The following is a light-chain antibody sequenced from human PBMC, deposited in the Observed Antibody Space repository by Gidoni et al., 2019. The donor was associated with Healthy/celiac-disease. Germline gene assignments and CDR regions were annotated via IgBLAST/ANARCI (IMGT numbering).Light chain of an antibody. CDR2: GAS. CDR3: QQYNNWPPYT. V-gene: IGKV3-15*01. J-gene: IGKJ2*01. Sequence: EIVMTQSPATPSVSPGERATPSCRASQSVSSNLAWYQQKPGQAPRLLIYGASTRATGIPARFSGSGSGTEFTLTISSLQSEDFAVYYCQQYNNWPPYTFXQXTKLEIK. CDR1: QSVSSN.